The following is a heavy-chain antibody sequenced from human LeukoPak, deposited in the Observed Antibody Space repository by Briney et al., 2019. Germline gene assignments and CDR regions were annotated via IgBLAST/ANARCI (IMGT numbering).Heavy chain of an antibody. CDR1: GGSISSSSYY. CDR3: ASILLSSRYYFNY. J-gene: IGHJ4*02. V-gene: IGHV4-39*01. CDR2: IYYSGST. Sequence: SETLSLTCTVSGGSISSSSYYWGWIRQPPGKGLEWIGSIYYSGSTYYNPSLKSRVTISVDTSKNQLSLKLSSVTAADTAVYYCASILLSSRYYFNYWGQGTLVTVS. D-gene: IGHD2/OR15-2a*01.